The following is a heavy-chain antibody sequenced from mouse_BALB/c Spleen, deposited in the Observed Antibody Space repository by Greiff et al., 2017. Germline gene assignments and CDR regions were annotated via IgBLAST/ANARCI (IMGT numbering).Heavy chain of an antibody. Sequence: EVKLVESGGDLVKPGGSLKLSCAASGFTFSSYGMSWVRQTPDKRLEWVATISSGGSYTYYPDSVKGRFTISRDNAKNTLYLQMSSLKSEDTAMYYCARQGGNYGWFACWGQGTLVTVSA. J-gene: IGHJ3*01. D-gene: IGHD2-1*01. CDR2: ISSGGSYT. CDR1: GFTFSSYG. V-gene: IGHV5-6*02. CDR3: ARQGGNYGWFAC.